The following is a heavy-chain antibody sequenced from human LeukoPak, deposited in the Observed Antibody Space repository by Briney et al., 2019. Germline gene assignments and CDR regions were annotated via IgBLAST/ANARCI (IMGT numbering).Heavy chain of an antibody. Sequence: GSSVKVSCKASGGTFSSYAISWVRQAPGQGLEWMGGIIPIFGTANYAQKFQGRVTITADKSTSTAYMELSGLRSEDTAVYYCALDTAESYYFDYWGQGTLVTVSS. J-gene: IGHJ4*02. CDR1: GGTFSSYA. CDR2: IIPIFGTA. D-gene: IGHD5-18*01. CDR3: ALDTAESYYFDY. V-gene: IGHV1-69*06.